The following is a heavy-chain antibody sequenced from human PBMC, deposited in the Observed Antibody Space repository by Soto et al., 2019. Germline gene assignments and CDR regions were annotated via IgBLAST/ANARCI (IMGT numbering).Heavy chain of an antibody. V-gene: IGHV5-51*01. D-gene: IGHD5-12*01. Sequence: PGESLKISCKGSGYSFTSYWIGWVRQMPGKGLEWMGIIYPGDSDTRYSPSFQGQVTMTRDTSTSTVYMELSSLRSEDTAVYYCARDLGDGYNSGDYWGQGTLVTV. CDR3: ARDLGDGYNSGDY. CDR1: GYSFTSYW. J-gene: IGHJ4*02. CDR2: IYPGDSDT.